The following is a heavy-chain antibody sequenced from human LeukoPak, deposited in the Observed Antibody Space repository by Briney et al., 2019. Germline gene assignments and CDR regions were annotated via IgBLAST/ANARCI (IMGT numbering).Heavy chain of an antibody. Sequence: GGSLRLFSAASGFTFSNLGIRWVRQAPGKGLEWVSTISGIGDIIHYADSVKGRFTVSRDNSKNTLYVQMNSLRAEDTAVYYCAKNGACSSYLYIDVSGKGTTVTVSS. V-gene: IGHV3-23*01. D-gene: IGHD2-8*01. J-gene: IGHJ6*03. CDR3: AKNGACSSYLYIDV. CDR1: GFTFSNLG. CDR2: ISGIGDII.